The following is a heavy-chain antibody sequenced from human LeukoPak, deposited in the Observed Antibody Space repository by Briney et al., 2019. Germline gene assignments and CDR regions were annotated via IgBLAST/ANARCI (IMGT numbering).Heavy chain of an antibody. J-gene: IGHJ4*02. Sequence: SVKVSCKASGGTFSSYAISWVRRAPGQGLEWMGGIIPIFGTANYAQKFQGRVTITADESTSTAYMELSSLRSEDTAVYYCARAGEYSSSQTYFDYWGQGTLVTVSS. CDR2: IIPIFGTA. D-gene: IGHD6-6*01. V-gene: IGHV1-69*13. CDR3: ARAGEYSSSQTYFDY. CDR1: GGTFSSYA.